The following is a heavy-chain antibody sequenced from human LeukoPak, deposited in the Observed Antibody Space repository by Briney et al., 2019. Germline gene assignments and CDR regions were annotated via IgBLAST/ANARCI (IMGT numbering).Heavy chain of an antibody. Sequence: SETLSLTCAVYGGSFSGYYWSWIRQPPGKGLEWIGEINHSGSTNYNPSLKGRVTISVDTSKNQFSLKLSSVTAADTAVYYCARGLAATYPFDYWGQGTLVTVSS. CDR3: ARGLAATYPFDY. CDR2: INHSGST. V-gene: IGHV4-34*01. J-gene: IGHJ4*02. D-gene: IGHD6-25*01. CDR1: GGSFSGYY.